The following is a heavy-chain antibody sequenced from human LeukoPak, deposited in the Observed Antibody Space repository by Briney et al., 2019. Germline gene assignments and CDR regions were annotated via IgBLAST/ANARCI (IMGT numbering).Heavy chain of an antibody. D-gene: IGHD3-9*01. CDR1: GFTFGDYA. CDR2: IRSKAYGGTT. Sequence: GRSLRPSCTASGFTFGDYAMSWVRQAPGKGLEWVGFIRSKAYGGTTEYAASVKGRFTISRDDSKSIAYLQMNSLKTEDTAVYYCTRTGGRILTGSWGQGTLVTVSS. CDR3: TRTGGRILTGS. V-gene: IGHV3-49*04. J-gene: IGHJ5*02.